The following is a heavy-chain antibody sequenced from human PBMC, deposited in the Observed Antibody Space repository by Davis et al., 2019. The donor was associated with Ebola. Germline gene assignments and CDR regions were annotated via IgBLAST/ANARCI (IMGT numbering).Heavy chain of an antibody. CDR1: GFSFRVYA. D-gene: IGHD6-13*01. CDR2: ISAGSSNT. Sequence: GESLKISCAASGFSFRVYAMTWVRRAPGKGLEWVSTISAGSSNTYYADSVKGRFTISRDNSKNTLDLQMNSLRAEDTAVYYCAKLEQLGYWGQGTLVTVSS. V-gene: IGHV3-23*01. J-gene: IGHJ4*02. CDR3: AKLEQLGY.